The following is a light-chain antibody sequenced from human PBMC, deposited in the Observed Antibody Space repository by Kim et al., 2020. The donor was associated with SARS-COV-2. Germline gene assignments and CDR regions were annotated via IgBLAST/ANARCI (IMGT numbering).Light chain of an antibody. CDR2: DAT. Sequence: PGEGATLSCRASKNVASYLAWYQQRAGQAPRLLIYDATNRAAGIPARFSGSGSGTDFSLTISSLGAEDFAVYFCQQRSNWTLIFGGGTKVDIK. V-gene: IGKV3-11*01. CDR3: QQRSNWTLI. CDR1: KNVASY. J-gene: IGKJ4*01.